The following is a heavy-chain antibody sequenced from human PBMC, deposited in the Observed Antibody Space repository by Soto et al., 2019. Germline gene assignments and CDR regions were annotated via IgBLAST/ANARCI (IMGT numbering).Heavy chain of an antibody. CDR3: AREGHYGGNWIDY. V-gene: IGHV1-69*13. CDR2: IIPIFGTA. J-gene: IGHJ4*02. CDR1: GGTFSSYA. Sequence: GASVKVSCKASGGTFSSYAISWVRQAPGQGLEWMGGIIPIFGTANYAQKFQGRVTITADESTSTAYMELSSLRSEDTAVYYCAREGHYGGNWIDYWGQGTLVTVS. D-gene: IGHD2-15*01.